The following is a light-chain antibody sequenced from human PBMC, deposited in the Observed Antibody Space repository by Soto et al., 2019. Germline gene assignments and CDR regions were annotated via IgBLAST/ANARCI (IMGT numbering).Light chain of an antibody. CDR2: GAS. Sequence: ETVLTQSPGTLSLSPGERATLSCRASQSVSSRYLAWYQQKPGQAPRLLIYGASSRATGIPDRFRGSGSGTEFTLTISRLEPEDFAVYYCQQYITSPPMYTFGQGTKLEIK. CDR1: QSVSSRY. J-gene: IGKJ2*01. V-gene: IGKV3-20*01. CDR3: QQYITSPPMYT.